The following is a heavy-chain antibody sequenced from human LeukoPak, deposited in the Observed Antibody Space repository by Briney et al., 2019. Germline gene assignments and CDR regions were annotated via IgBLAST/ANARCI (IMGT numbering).Heavy chain of an antibody. CDR3: ARSQHYDILTGYYIPPHFDY. D-gene: IGHD3-9*01. J-gene: IGHJ4*02. CDR2: IYYDGTT. Sequence: SETLSLTCTVSSGSISTDYWNWIRQPPGKGLEWIGNIYYDGTTNYNPSLQSRVTISVDTSKNQFSLKLSSVTAADTAVYYCARSQHYDILTGYYIPPHFDYWGQGTLVTVSS. CDR1: SGSISTDY. V-gene: IGHV4-59*01.